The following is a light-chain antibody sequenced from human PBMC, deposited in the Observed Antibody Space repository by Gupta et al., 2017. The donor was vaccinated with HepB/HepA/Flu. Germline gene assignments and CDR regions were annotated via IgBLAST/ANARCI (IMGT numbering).Light chain of an antibody. J-gene: IGLJ3*02. V-gene: IGLV1-44*01. CDR2: SNN. CDR1: SSNIGGNT. Sequence: SAPPQPPSVSGTPGQRVTISSSGSSSNIGGNTVNWYQQLPGTAPKLLIYSNNQRPSGVPDRFSASKSGPSTSLAISGLQSDDEADYYCGAWDDNLNGWMFGGGTKLTVL. CDR3: GAWDDNLNGWM.